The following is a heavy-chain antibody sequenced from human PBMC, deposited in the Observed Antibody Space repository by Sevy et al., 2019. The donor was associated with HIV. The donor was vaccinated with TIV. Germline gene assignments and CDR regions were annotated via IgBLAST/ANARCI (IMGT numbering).Heavy chain of an antibody. V-gene: IGHV4-39*01. J-gene: IGHJ4*01. CDR2: IYYSGST. D-gene: IGHD2-15*01. Sequence: SETLSLTCTVSGGSISSSSYYWGWIRQPPGKGLEWIGTIYYSGSTYYNPSLKSRVTISVDTSKNQYSLKLSSVTAADTAVYYCARHPIVVVVAAYSPNYYFDYWGHGTLVTVSS. CDR3: ARHPIVVVVAAYSPNYYFDY. CDR1: GGSISSSSYY.